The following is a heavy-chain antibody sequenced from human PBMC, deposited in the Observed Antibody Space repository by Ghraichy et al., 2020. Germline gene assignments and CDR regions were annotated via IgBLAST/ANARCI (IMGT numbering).Heavy chain of an antibody. Sequence: SETLSLTCTVSGGSISSYYWSWIRQPAGKGLEWIGRIYTSGSTNYNPSLKSRVTMSVDTSKNQFSLKLSSVTAADTAVYYCARVGSDYYDSSGYPYYFDYWGQGTLVTVSS. D-gene: IGHD3-22*01. CDR3: ARVGSDYYDSSGYPYYFDY. V-gene: IGHV4-4*07. J-gene: IGHJ4*02. CDR2: IYTSGST. CDR1: GGSISSYY.